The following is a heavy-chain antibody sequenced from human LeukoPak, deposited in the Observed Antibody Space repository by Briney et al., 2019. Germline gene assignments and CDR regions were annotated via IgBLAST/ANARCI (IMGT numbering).Heavy chain of an antibody. D-gene: IGHD6-13*01. J-gene: IGHJ4*02. CDR3: AREGNGIAAAGPVDY. V-gene: IGHV4-39*07. CDR2: IYYSGST. CDR1: GGSISSSSYY. Sequence: SETLSLTCTVSGGSISSSSYYWGWIRQPPGKGLEWIGSIYYSGSTYYNPSLKSRVTISVDTSKNQFSLKLSSVTAADTAVYYCAREGNGIAAAGPVDYWGQGTLVTVSS.